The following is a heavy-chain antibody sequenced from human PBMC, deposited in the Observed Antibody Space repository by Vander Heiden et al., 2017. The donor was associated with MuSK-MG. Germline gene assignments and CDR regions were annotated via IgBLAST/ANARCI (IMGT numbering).Heavy chain of an antibody. CDR2: ISYDGSNK. J-gene: IGHJ4*02. D-gene: IGHD3-9*01. CDR3: AKGIGPYYDILTGFDY. V-gene: IGHV3-30*18. Sequence: QVQLVESGGGVVEPGRSLRLSCAASGGTFSSYGRPWVRQAPRKGLEWVAVISYDGSNKYYAASGKGRFTIPRDNSKNTRDLKMNSMRAEATAVYYCAKGIGPYYDILTGFDYWCEGSLVA. CDR1: GGTFSSYG.